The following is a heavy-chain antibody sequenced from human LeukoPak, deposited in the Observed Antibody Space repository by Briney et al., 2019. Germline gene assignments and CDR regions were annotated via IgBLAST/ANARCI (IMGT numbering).Heavy chain of an antibody. Sequence: SGPALVKPTQTLTLTCTFSGFSLSTGGMCMSWIRQPPGNALEWLARIDWDDDKYYITSLKTRLTISKNTSKNQVVLTMTNMDPVDTATYYCAGMYTGSSGYDYWGQGTLVTVAS. CDR1: GFSLSTGGMC. V-gene: IGHV2-70*11. CDR3: AGMYTGSSGYDY. D-gene: IGHD1-26*01. J-gene: IGHJ4*02. CDR2: IDWDDDK.